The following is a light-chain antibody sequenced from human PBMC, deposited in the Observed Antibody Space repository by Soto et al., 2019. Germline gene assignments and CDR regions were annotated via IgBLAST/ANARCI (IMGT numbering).Light chain of an antibody. CDR1: HGISSY. V-gene: IGKV1-9*01. Sequence: IQLTQSPSSMSASVGDRVTITCRASHGISSYLAWYQKKPGKAPKLLIYAASTLQSGVPSRFSGSGSGTEFTLTISSLQPEDFATYYCQQLNSYPITFGQGTRLEI. CDR2: AAS. CDR3: QQLNSYPIT. J-gene: IGKJ5*01.